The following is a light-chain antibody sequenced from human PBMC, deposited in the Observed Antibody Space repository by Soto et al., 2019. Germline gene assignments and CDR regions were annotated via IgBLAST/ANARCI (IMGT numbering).Light chain of an antibody. Sequence: QSALTQPASVSGSPGQSITISCTGTSSDVGGYNYVSWYQQPPGKAPKLMIYDVNNRPSGVSDRFSGSKSGNTASLSISWLQAEDEADYYCSSYTGSASWVFGGGTKLTVL. CDR2: DVN. CDR1: SSDVGGYNY. V-gene: IGLV2-14*01. CDR3: SSYTGSASWV. J-gene: IGLJ3*02.